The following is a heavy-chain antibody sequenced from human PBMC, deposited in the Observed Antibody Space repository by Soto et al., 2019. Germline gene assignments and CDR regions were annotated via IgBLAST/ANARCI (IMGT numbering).Heavy chain of an antibody. V-gene: IGHV4-39*01. CDR2: IKYSGHT. J-gene: IGHJ4*02. D-gene: IGHD2-2*01. Sequence: QLQLQESGPGLVKPSETLSLTCTVSGGSISSISYYWGWIRQPPGKGLEWIGSIKYSGHTFYNPSLKSRVPMSVDTSKNQFSLRLSSVTAAETAVYYCARVDIAVVPSTTFDYLGQGTLVTVSS. CDR3: ARVDIAVVPSTTFDY. CDR1: GGSISSISYY.